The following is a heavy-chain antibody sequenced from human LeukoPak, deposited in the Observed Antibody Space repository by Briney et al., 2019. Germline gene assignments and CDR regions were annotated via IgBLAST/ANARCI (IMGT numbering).Heavy chain of an antibody. Sequence: PGGSLRLSCAASGFTFSSYSMIWVRQAPGKGLEWVSTITGSSGNTYYAEPAKGRFTISRDNAKNSLYLQMNSLRAEDTAVYYCARDSRGSNFDYWGQGTLVTVSS. J-gene: IGHJ4*02. CDR2: ITGSSGNT. D-gene: IGHD3-10*01. CDR3: ARDSRGSNFDY. CDR1: GFTFSSYS. V-gene: IGHV3-21*01.